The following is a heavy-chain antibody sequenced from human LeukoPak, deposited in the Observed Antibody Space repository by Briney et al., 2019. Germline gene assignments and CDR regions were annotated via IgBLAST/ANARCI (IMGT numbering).Heavy chain of an antibody. CDR3: AKTGYSSGWYRIWDY. Sequence: GRSLRLPCAASGFTFSSYAMHWVRQAPRKGLEWVSAISGSGGSAYYADSVKGRFTISRDNSRNSLSLQMNSLRAEDTALYYCAKTGYSSGWYRIWDYWGQGTLVTVSS. J-gene: IGHJ4*02. CDR1: GFTFSSYA. CDR2: ISGSGGSA. V-gene: IGHV3-23*01. D-gene: IGHD6-19*01.